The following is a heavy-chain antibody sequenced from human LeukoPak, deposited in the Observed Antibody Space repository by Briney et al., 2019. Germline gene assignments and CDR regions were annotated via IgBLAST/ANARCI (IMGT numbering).Heavy chain of an antibody. Sequence: ASVKVSCKASGYTFTSYDINWVRQATGQGLEWMGWMNPNSGNTGYAQKFQGRVTMTRNTSISTACMELSSLRSEDTAVYYCARVLAGSGWYDVFDIWAQGTMVTVSS. CDR2: MNPNSGNT. CDR3: ARVLAGSGWYDVFDI. CDR1: GYTFTSYD. V-gene: IGHV1-8*01. J-gene: IGHJ3*02. D-gene: IGHD6-19*01.